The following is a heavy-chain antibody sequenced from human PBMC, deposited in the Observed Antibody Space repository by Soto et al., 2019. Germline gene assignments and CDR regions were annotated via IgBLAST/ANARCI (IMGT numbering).Heavy chain of an antibody. V-gene: IGHV3-30*18. J-gene: IGHJ4*02. CDR2: ISYDGSNK. D-gene: IGHD6-6*01. CDR1: GFTFSSYG. Sequence: PGGSLRLSCAASGFTFSSYGMHWVRQAPGKGLEWVAVISYDGSNKYYADSVKGRFTISRDNSKNTLYLQMNSLRAEDTAVYYCAKVSSAFVFDYWGQGTLVTVSS. CDR3: AKVSSAFVFDY.